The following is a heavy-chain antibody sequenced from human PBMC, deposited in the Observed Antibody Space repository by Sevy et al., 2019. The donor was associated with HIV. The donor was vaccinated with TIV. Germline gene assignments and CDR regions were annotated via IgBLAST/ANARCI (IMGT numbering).Heavy chain of an antibody. CDR3: AKDPALSYSSSFWLDP. D-gene: IGHD6-13*01. V-gene: IGHV3-23*01. J-gene: IGHJ5*02. CDR1: GFTFSGYA. CDR2: VSNRGDDT. Sequence: GGSLRLSCSASGFTFSGYAMSWVRQAPGKGLEWVSTVSNRGDDTYYADSVKGRFTISRDNSKNTLYLQMNSLRAEDTAVYYCAKDPALSYSSSFWLDPWGQGTLVTVSS.